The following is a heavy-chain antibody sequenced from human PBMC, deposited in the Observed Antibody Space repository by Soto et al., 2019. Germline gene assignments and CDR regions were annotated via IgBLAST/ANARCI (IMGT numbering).Heavy chain of an antibody. CDR2: IIPIFGTA. D-gene: IGHD6-13*01. Sequence: SVKVSCKASGGTFSSYAISWVRQAPGQGLEWMGGIIPIFGTANYAQKFQGRVTITADESTSTAYMELSSLRSEDMAVYYCARGRGSSSVPYYYYYGMDVWGQGTTVTVSS. V-gene: IGHV1-69*13. CDR3: ARGRGSSSVPYYYYYGMDV. J-gene: IGHJ6*02. CDR1: GGTFSSYA.